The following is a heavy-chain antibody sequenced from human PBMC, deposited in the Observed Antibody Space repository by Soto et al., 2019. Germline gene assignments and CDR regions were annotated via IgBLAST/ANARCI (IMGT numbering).Heavy chain of an antibody. CDR3: ARDRGSYGMDV. Sequence: QVQLQESGTGLVKPSETLSLTCTVSGGSISSGGYWSWVRQRPGKGLEWIGYIYSSGSTYYSPSLVSRTSISIDTSKNQFSLKMSSVTAADTAVYYCARDRGSYGMDVWGQGTTVTVS. V-gene: IGHV4-31*03. CDR1: GGSISSGGY. CDR2: IYSSGST. J-gene: IGHJ6*02.